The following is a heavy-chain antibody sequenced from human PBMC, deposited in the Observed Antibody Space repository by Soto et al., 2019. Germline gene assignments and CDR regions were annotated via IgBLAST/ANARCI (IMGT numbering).Heavy chain of an antibody. CDR3: ARKGYCSSTSCYLRGFYFDY. J-gene: IGHJ4*02. V-gene: IGHV4-34*01. CDR1: GGSFSGYY. D-gene: IGHD2-2*01. Sequence: VQLQQWGAGLLKPSETLSLTCAVYGGSFSGYYWSWIRQPPGKGLEWIGEINHSGSTNYNPSLKSRVTISVDTSKNQFSLKLSSVTAADTAVYYCARKGYCSSTSCYLRGFYFDYWGQGTLVTVSS. CDR2: INHSGST.